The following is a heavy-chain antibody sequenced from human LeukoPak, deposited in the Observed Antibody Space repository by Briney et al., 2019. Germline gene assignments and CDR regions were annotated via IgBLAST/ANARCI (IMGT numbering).Heavy chain of an antibody. CDR3: AGGRGIPAGDGFGC. V-gene: IGHV1-58*01. CDR1: GFIFTNSS. J-gene: IGHJ4*02. D-gene: IGHD6-13*01. Sequence: SVKVSCTVSGFIFTNSSAQWVRQARGQRLEWIGWIVLGSGNTNYAQKFQERLTITRDMSTTTAYMELSSLTSEDTAVYVCAGGRGIPAGDGFGCWGQGTLVTVSS. CDR2: IVLGSGNT.